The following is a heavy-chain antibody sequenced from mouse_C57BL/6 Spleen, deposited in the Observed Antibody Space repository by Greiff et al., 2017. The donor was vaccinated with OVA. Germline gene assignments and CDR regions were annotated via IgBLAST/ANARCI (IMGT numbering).Heavy chain of an antibody. J-gene: IGHJ1*03. Sequence: VKLQQPGAELVKPGASVKLSCKASGYTFTSYWMHWVKQRPGRGLEWIGRIDPNSGGTKYNEKFKSKATLTVDKTSSTAYMQLSRLTSEDAAVYYCAREEGNCVKYCDVWGTGTTVTVSS. D-gene: IGHD2-1*01. V-gene: IGHV1-72*01. CDR2: IDPNSGGT. CDR3: AREEGNCVKYCDV. CDR1: GYTFTSYW.